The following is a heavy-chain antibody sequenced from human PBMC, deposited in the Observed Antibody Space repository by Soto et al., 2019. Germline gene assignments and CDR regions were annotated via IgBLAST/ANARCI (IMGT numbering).Heavy chain of an antibody. D-gene: IGHD3-3*01. CDR2: IIPIVGTA. Sequence: QVQLVQSGAEVKKPGSSVKVSCKASGGTFSSYAISWVRQAPGQGLEWMGGIIPIVGTANYAQKFQGRVTITADESTSTAYMELSSLRSEDTAVYYCARTVRFLEWLSYFDYWGQGTLVTVSS. J-gene: IGHJ4*02. CDR1: GGTFSSYA. CDR3: ARTVRFLEWLSYFDY. V-gene: IGHV1-69*01.